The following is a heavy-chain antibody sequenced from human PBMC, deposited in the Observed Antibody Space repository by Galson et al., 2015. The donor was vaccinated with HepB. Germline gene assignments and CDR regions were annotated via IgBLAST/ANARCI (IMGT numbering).Heavy chain of an antibody. CDR1: GFTVSSNY. CDR2: IYSGGST. CDR3: ARASQSNYYYYGMDV. V-gene: IGHV3-53*01. J-gene: IGHJ6*02. Sequence: SLRLSCAASGFTVSSNYMSWVRQAPGKGLEWVSVIYSGGSTYYADSVKGRFTISRDNSKNTLYLQMNSLRAEDTAVYYCARASQSNYYYYGMDVWGQGTTVTVSS.